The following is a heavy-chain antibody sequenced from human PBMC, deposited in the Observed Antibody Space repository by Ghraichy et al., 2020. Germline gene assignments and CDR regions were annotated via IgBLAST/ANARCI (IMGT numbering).Heavy chain of an antibody. V-gene: IGHV1-2*02. Sequence: ASVKVSCKASGYTFTGYYMHWVRQAPGQGLEWMGWINPNSGGTNYAQKFQGRVTMTRDTSISTAYMELSRLRSDDTAVYYCARVVEMATIQSVWFDPWGQVTLVTVSS. D-gene: IGHD5-24*01. CDR2: INPNSGGT. CDR3: ARVVEMATIQSVWFDP. J-gene: IGHJ5*02. CDR1: GYTFTGYY.